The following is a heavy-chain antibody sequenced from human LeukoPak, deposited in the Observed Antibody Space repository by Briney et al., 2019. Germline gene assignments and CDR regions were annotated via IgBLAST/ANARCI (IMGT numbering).Heavy chain of an antibody. V-gene: IGHV1-3*03. D-gene: IGHD6-19*01. CDR2: ITTGRGET. CDR1: GYTFTDYA. CDR3: ARGGKQWRGGKYFGS. J-gene: IGHJ4*02. Sequence: ASVKVSCKASGYTFTDYALHWVRQAPVQSLEWMGWITTGRGETRYSQEFQRRITFTRDTSASTVYMDLSDLRSEDTAVYYCARGGKQWRGGKYFGSWGQGTLVAVSS.